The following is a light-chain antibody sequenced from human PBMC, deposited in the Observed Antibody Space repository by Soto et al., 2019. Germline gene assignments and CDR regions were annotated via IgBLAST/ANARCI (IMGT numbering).Light chain of an antibody. CDR1: ENIGVW. CDR3: QQYHTYSWT. Sequence: DIQMTQSPSTLSASVGDRVTITCRASENIGVWLAWYQQKPGKAPKLLIYKASSLQSGVPSRFSGGGSGTEFTLTISSLQPGDFATYYCQQYHTYSWTFGQGTKVDIK. CDR2: KAS. V-gene: IGKV1-5*03. J-gene: IGKJ1*01.